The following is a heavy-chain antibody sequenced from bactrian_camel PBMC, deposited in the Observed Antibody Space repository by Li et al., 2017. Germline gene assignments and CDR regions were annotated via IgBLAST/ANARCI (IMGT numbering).Heavy chain of an antibody. D-gene: IGHD4*01. CDR3: ATDTGDSDYDIFRAFGRTFYY. V-gene: IGHV3-2*01. J-gene: IGHJ4*01. CDR2: IYVDSTDT. CDR1: GFTFDDYS. Sequence: VQLVESGGGLVQPGGSLTLSCAASGFTFDDYSMSWVRQAPGKGLEWVSGIYVDSTDTRYSDSVKGRFTISRDNAKNTLSLQMNSLKSEDTALYYCATDTGDSDYDIFRAFGRTFYYWGQGTQVTVS.